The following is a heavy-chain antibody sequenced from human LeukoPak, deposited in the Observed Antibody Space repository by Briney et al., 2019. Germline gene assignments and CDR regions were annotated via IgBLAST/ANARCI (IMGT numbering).Heavy chain of an antibody. CDR3: AREPSSGVLSADAFDI. D-gene: IGHD3-10*01. J-gene: IGHJ3*02. CDR1: GFTFTDYY. Sequence: GGSLRLSCAASGFTFTDYYMNWIRQAPGKGLEWVSSISGGSRTMHYADSVKGRFTTSRDNAKNSLYLQVNSLRAEDTAVYYCAREPSSGVLSADAFDIWGQGTMVTVSS. V-gene: IGHV3-11*04. CDR2: ISGGSRTM.